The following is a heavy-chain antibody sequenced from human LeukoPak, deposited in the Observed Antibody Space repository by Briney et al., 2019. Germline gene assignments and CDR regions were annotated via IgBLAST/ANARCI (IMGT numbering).Heavy chain of an antibody. D-gene: IGHD2-2*01. Sequence: SGGSLRLSCAASGFTFSSYAMSWVRQAPGKGLEWVSAISGSGGSTYYADSVKGRFTISRDNSKNTLYLQMNSLRAEDTAVYYCAKGEVVPAARFNWFDPWGQGTLVTVSS. J-gene: IGHJ5*02. V-gene: IGHV3-23*01. CDR1: GFTFSSYA. CDR3: AKGEVVPAARFNWFDP. CDR2: ISGSGGST.